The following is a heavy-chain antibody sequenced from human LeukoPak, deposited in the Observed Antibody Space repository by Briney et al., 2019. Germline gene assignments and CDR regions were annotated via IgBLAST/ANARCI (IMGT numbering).Heavy chain of an antibody. V-gene: IGHV4-39*07. J-gene: IGHJ4*02. D-gene: IGHD6-6*01. CDR1: GDSIRTSSYY. CDR2: IFYSGTT. CDR3: VREVAGSSSSH. Sequence: SETLSLTCTVSGDSIRTSSYYWAWIRQPPGKGLEWIGSIFYSGTTFYSPSLKSRVTLSVDTSKNQFSLHLSSVTAADTAVYYCVREVAGSSSSHWGQGSLVTVSS.